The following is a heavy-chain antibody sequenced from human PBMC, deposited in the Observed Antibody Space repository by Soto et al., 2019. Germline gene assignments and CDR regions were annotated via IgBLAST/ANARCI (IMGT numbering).Heavy chain of an antibody. V-gene: IGHV4-30-2*01. J-gene: IGHJ4*02. Sequence: QLQLQESGSGLVKPSQTLSLTCAVSGDSIDSGGYSWSWVRQPPGKGLEWIGNIYHIGSTFYNPSILSRVTMSLDKPRNLLSLHLRSVSAADTAVYYCARYSGTYVDHWGQGTLVAVSS. CDR2: IYHIGST. CDR3: ARYSGTYVDH. D-gene: IGHD1-26*01. CDR1: GDSIDSGGYS.